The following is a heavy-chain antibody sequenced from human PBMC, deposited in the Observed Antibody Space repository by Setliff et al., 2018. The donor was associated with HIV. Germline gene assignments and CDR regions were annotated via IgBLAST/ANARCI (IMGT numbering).Heavy chain of an antibody. D-gene: IGHD3-10*01. CDR2: IYTSGST. V-gene: IGHV4-61*09. CDR3: ARDSIGITMVRGVPGWFDP. Sequence: SETLSLTCTVSGGSISSGSYYWSWIRQPAGKGLEWIGHIYTSGSTNYNPSLKSRVTISVDTSKNQFSLKLSSVTAADTAVYYGARDSIGITMVRGVPGWFDPWGQGTLVTVSS. J-gene: IGHJ5*02. CDR1: GGSISSGSYY.